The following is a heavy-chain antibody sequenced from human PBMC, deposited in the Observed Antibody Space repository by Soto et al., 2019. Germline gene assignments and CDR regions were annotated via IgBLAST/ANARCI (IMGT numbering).Heavy chain of an antibody. D-gene: IGHD3-16*01. CDR1: GYTFTNYG. Sequence: ASVKVSCKASGYTFTNYGISWVRQAPGQGLEWMGWINTYNGNTNHAQKLQGRVAMTTDTSTSTAYMELRSLRSDDTAVYYCATDLRGTPHSPTWFDPWGQGTLVTVSS. CDR3: ATDLRGTPHSPTWFDP. V-gene: IGHV1-18*01. J-gene: IGHJ5*02. CDR2: INTYNGNT.